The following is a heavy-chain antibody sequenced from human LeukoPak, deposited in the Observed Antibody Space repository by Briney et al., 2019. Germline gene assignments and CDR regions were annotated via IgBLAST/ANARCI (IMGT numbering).Heavy chain of an antibody. CDR1: GGSISSGSYY. V-gene: IGHV4-61*02. Sequence: SETLSLTCTVSGGSISSGSYYWSWIRQPAGKGLEWIGRIYTSGSTNYNPSLKSRVTISVDTSKNQFSLKLSSVTAADTAVYYCARDKVAGFDYWGQGTLVTVSS. CDR2: IYTSGST. D-gene: IGHD6-19*01. J-gene: IGHJ4*02. CDR3: ARDKVAGFDY.